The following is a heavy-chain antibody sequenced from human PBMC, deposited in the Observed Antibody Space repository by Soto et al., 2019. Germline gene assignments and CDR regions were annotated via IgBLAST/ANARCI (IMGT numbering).Heavy chain of an antibody. CDR3: ARARDVVGATHFDY. V-gene: IGHV4-39*01. CDR1: GGSISSSSYY. D-gene: IGHD1-26*01. CDR2: IYYSGST. Sequence: SETLSLTCTVSGGSISSSSYYWGWIRQPPGKGLEWIGSIYYSGSTYYNPSLKSRVTISVDTSKNQFSLKLSSVTAADTAVYYCARARDVVGATHFDYSGQGTLVIGSS. J-gene: IGHJ4*02.